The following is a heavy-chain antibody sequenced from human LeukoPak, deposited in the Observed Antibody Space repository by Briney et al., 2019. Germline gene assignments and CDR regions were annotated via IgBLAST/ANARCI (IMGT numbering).Heavy chain of an antibody. V-gene: IGHV4-59*01. CDR1: GGSISSYY. CDR3: ARQSQLQDNWFDP. CDR2: IYYSGST. Sequence: SETLSLTCTVSGGSISSYYWSWIRQPPGKGLEWIGYIYYSGSTNYNPSLKSRVTISVDTSKNQFSLKLSSVTAADTAVYYCARQSQLQDNWFDPWGQGTLVTVSS. D-gene: IGHD2-2*01. J-gene: IGHJ5*02.